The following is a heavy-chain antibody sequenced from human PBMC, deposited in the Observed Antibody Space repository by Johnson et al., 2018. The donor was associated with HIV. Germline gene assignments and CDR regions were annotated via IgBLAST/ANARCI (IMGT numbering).Heavy chain of an antibody. CDR2: IRFDGSNN. CDR3: AKDKRAMVWGGMGDI. Sequence: QVQLVESGGGVVQPGRSLRLSCAASGFTFSSYAMHWVRQAPGKGLEWVSFIRFDGSNNYYADSVKGRFTISRDNSKNTLYLQMNSLRAEDTAVDYFAKDKRAMVWGGMGDIWGQGTMGTVSS. CDR1: GFTFSSYA. V-gene: IGHV3-30*02. J-gene: IGHJ3*02. D-gene: IGHD3-10*01.